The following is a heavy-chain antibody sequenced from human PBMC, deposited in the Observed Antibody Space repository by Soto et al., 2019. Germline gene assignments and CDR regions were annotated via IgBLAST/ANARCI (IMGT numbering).Heavy chain of an antibody. J-gene: IGHJ6*02. CDR1: GFTFDDYA. D-gene: IGHD1-1*01. CDR3: AKDSAGTTHYYYYYGMDV. V-gene: IGHV3-9*01. Sequence: VQLVESGGGLVQPGRSLRLSCAASGFTFDDYAMHWVRQAPGKGLEWVSGISWNSGSIGYADSVKGRFTISRDNAKNSLYLQMNSLRAEDTALYYCAKDSAGTTHYYYYYGMDVWGQGTTVTVSS. CDR2: ISWNSGSI.